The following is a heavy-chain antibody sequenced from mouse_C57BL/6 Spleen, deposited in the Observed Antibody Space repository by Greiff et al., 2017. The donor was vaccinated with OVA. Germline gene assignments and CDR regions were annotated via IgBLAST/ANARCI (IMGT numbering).Heavy chain of an antibody. D-gene: IGHD4-1*01. CDR3: ARSPTGTSYAMDY. Sequence: VQLQESGAELAKPGASVKLSCKASGYTFTSYWMHWVKQRPGQGLEWIGYINPSSGYTKYNQKFKDKATLTADKSSSTAYMQLSSLTYEDSAVYYCARSPTGTSYAMDYWGQGTSVTVSS. CDR2: INPSSGYT. CDR1: GYTFTSYW. J-gene: IGHJ4*01. V-gene: IGHV1-7*01.